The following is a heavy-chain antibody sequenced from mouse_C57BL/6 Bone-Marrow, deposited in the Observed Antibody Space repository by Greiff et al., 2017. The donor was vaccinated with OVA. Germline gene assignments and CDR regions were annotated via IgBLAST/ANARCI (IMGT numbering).Heavy chain of an antibody. CDR1: GYTFTSYW. CDR2: IDPSDSET. Sequence: QVQLQQPGAELVRPGSSVKLSCKASGYTFTSYWMHWVKQRPIQGLEWIGNIDPSDSETHYNQKFKDKATLTVDKSSSTAYMQLSSLTSKDSAVYYCAYSSGYVGFAYWGQGTLVTVSA. V-gene: IGHV1-52*01. J-gene: IGHJ3*01. CDR3: AYSSGYVGFAY. D-gene: IGHD3-2*02.